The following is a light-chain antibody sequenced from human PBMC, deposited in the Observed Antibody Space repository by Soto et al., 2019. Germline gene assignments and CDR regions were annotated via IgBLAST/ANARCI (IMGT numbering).Light chain of an antibody. V-gene: IGKV1-16*01. Sequence: DIQMTQSPSSLSVSVGDRVTITCRASQGIGSSLAWFQQKPGKAPKSLIYAASTLQVVGPSRFSSSGSGTDFTLTISSLQPEDFVTYYCQQYNSYPRTFGQGTKVEIK. J-gene: IGKJ1*01. CDR3: QQYNSYPRT. CDR2: AAS. CDR1: QGIGSS.